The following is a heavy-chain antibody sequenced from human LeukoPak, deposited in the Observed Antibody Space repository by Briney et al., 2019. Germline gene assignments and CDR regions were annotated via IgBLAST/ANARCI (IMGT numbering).Heavy chain of an antibody. V-gene: IGHV5-51*01. Sequence: GGSLKISCKGSAYSFTTYWIGWARQMPGKGLEWMGIIYPSDSDTRYSPSFQGQVIISADKSINTAYLQWSSLKASDTAMYYCARLAIPGYWFDPWGQGTLVTVSS. CDR3: ARLAIPGYWFDP. D-gene: IGHD2-21*01. J-gene: IGHJ5*02. CDR2: IYPSDSDT. CDR1: AYSFTTYW.